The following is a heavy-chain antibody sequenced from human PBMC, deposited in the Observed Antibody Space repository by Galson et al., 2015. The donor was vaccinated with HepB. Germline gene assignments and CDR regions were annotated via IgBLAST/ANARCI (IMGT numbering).Heavy chain of an antibody. CDR1: GGSISSYY. CDR3: ARILRAGNTGWFHDY. CDR2: IHYSGST. Sequence: ETLSLTCTVSGGSISSYYWSWIRQPPGKGLEWIGYIHYSGSTNYNPSLKSRVTMSVDTSKNQFSLKLSSVTAADTAVYYCARILRAGNTGWFHDYWGQGTLVTVSS. D-gene: IGHD6-19*01. V-gene: IGHV4-59*01. J-gene: IGHJ4*02.